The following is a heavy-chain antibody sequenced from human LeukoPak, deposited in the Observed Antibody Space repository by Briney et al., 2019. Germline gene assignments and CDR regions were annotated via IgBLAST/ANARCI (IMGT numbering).Heavy chain of an antibody. D-gene: IGHD3-22*01. Sequence: PGGFLRLSCAASGFTFSSYSMNWVRQAPGKGLEWVSSISSSSSYIYYADSVKGRFTISRDNAKNSLYRQMNSLRAEDTAVYYCARGTYYYDSSGYYYPPFDYWGQGTLVTVSS. V-gene: IGHV3-21*01. CDR3: ARGTYYYDSSGYYYPPFDY. CDR1: GFTFSSYS. CDR2: ISSSSSYI. J-gene: IGHJ4*02.